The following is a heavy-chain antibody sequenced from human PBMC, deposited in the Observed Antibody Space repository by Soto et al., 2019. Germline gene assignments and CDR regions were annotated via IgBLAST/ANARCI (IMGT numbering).Heavy chain of an antibody. CDR1: GGSFSGYY. D-gene: IGHD4-17*01. CDR3: ARGDYFTFDY. CDR2: INHSGST. J-gene: IGHJ4*02. Sequence: SETLSLTCAVYGGSFSGYYWSWIRQPPGKGLEWIGEINHSGSTNYNPSLKSRVTISVDTSKNQFSLKLSSVTAADTAVYYCARGDYFTFDYWGQGTLVTVSS. V-gene: IGHV4-34*01.